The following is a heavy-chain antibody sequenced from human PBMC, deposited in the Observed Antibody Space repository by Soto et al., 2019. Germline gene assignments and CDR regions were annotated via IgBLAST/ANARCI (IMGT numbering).Heavy chain of an antibody. CDR3: AHSLITMVRAVDLNWFDP. CDR1: GFSLSTSGVG. V-gene: IGHV2-5*01. J-gene: IGHJ5*02. Sequence: SGPTLVNPTQTLTLTCTFSGFSLSTSGVGVGWIRQPPGKALEWLALIYWNDDKRYSPSLKSRLTITKDTSKNQVVLTMTNMDPVDTATYYCAHSLITMVRAVDLNWFDPWGQGTLVTVSS. CDR2: IYWNDDK. D-gene: IGHD3-10*01.